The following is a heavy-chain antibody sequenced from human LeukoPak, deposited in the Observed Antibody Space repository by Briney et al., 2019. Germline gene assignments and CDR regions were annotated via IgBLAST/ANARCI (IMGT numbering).Heavy chain of an antibody. CDR1: GCSISSYY. Sequence: KPSETLSLTCTVSGCSISSYYWSWIRQPAGKGLEWIGRIYTSGSTNYNPSLKSRVTMSVDTSKNQFSLKLSSVTAADTAVYYCARAGGIWFGELFAGYYFDYWGQGTLVTVSS. J-gene: IGHJ4*02. V-gene: IGHV4-4*07. CDR2: IYTSGST. D-gene: IGHD3-10*01. CDR3: ARAGGIWFGELFAGYYFDY.